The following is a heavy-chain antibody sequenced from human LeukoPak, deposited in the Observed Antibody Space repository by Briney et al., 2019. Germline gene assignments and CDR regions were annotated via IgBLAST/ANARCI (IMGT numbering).Heavy chain of an antibody. J-gene: IGHJ4*02. V-gene: IGHV4-38-2*02. CDR2: IYYSGST. Sequence: SETLSLTCTVSGYSISSGYYWGWIRQPPGKGLEWIGSIYYSGSTYYNPSLQSRVTISLDTSKNQFSLKLRSVTVADTAVYYCARQRGWGFGSYLDYWGQGTLVTVSS. CDR1: GYSISSGYY. D-gene: IGHD7-27*01. CDR3: ARQRGWGFGSYLDY.